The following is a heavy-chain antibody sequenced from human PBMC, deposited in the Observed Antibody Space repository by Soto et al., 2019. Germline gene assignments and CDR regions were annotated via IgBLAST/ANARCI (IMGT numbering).Heavy chain of an antibody. Sequence: PEGSLRLSCAASGFTFSSYAMSWVRQAPGKGLEWVSAISGSGGSTYYADSVKGRFTISRDNSKNTLYLQMNSLRAEDTAVCYCAKAIHDYGDYFDYWGQGTLVTVSS. CDR2: ISGSGGST. J-gene: IGHJ4*02. CDR1: GFTFSSYA. D-gene: IGHD4-17*01. CDR3: AKAIHDYGDYFDY. V-gene: IGHV3-23*01.